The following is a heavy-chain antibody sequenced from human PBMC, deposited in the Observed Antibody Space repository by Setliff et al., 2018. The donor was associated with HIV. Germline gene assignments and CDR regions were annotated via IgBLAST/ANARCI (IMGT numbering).Heavy chain of an antibody. CDR3: ARQYNRQYGMDV. CDR1: GGSFSGYY. CDR2: INHDRTT. V-gene: IGHV4-34*01. D-gene: IGHD1-20*01. Sequence: SETLSLTCAVYGGSFSGYYWSWIRQPPGKGLEWIGEINHDRTTNYNPSLKSRVTISVDTSKNQFSLKLSSVTAADTAVYYCARQYNRQYGMDVWGQGTTVTVSS. J-gene: IGHJ6*02.